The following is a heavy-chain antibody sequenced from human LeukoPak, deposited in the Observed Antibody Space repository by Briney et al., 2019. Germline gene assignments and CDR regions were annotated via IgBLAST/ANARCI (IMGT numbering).Heavy chain of an antibody. V-gene: IGHV3-74*01. Sequence: GGSLRLSCAASGFTFSNNWMHWVCQAPGKGLVWVSRINSDGSITNYADSVKGRFTISRDNSKNTLYLQMSSLRAEDTALYYCAKYNSDWYDDYWGQGTLVTVSS. CDR1: GFTFSNNW. CDR2: INSDGSIT. CDR3: AKYNSDWYDDY. J-gene: IGHJ4*02. D-gene: IGHD6-19*01.